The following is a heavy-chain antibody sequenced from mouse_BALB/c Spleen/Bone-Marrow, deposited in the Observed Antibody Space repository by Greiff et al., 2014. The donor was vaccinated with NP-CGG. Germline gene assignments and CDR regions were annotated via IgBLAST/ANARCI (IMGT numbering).Heavy chain of an antibody. D-gene: IGHD2-1*01. J-gene: IGHJ2*01. CDR2: VSTGSTII. V-gene: IGHV5-17*02. CDR1: GFTFSNFG. Sequence: EVKVIESGGGLVQPGGSRKLSCAASGFTFSNFGMHWFRQSPEKGLEWVAFVSTGSTIIYYADTVKGRFTISGDNPENTLFLQMTSLRSEDTAIYYCARSHFYGNYFDYWGQGTTLTVSS. CDR3: ARSHFYGNYFDY.